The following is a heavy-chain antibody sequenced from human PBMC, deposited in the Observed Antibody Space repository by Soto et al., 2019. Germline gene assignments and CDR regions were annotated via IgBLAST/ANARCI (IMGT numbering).Heavy chain of an antibody. Sequence: QVQLVQSGPEVKKPGASVKVFCKTTGYTFTSFGISWVRQAPGQGLEWMGWISTDKGKTNYAQKFQGRVTMTTDTATNTAYMELRSLRSDDTAVYYCAPRSPAFDYWGQGTLVTVSS. CDR1: GYTFTSFG. CDR2: ISTDKGKT. J-gene: IGHJ4*02. CDR3: APRSPAFDY. V-gene: IGHV1-18*01.